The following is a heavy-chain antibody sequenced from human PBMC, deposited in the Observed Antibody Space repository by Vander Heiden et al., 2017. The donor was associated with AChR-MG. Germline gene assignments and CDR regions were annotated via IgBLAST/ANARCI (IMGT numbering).Heavy chain of an antibody. Sequence: EVQLVQSGGGLIQPGGSLRLSCAASGFPVSTNCRSWVRQAPGKGLEWVSVIYTAGSTYYADSVKGRFTISRDNSKNTLFLQMNSLRAEDTAVYFCARADCSSISCFTFDYWGQGTLVTVSS. J-gene: IGHJ4*02. CDR2: IYTAGST. CDR1: GFPVSTNC. D-gene: IGHD2-2*02. V-gene: IGHV3-53*01. CDR3: ARADCSSISCFTFDY.